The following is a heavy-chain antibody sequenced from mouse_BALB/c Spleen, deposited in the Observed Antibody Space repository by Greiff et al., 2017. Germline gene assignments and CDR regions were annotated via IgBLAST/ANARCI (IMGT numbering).Heavy chain of an antibody. V-gene: IGHV1-4*01. D-gene: IGHD2-14*01. J-gene: IGHJ4*01. CDR2: INPSSGYT. CDR3: ARWVRRDAMDY. Sequence: VQLVESGAELARPGASVKMSCKASGYTFTSYTMHWVKQRPGQGLEWIGYINPSSGYTNYNQKFKDKATLTADKSSSTAYMQLSSLTSEDSAVYYCARWVRRDAMDYWGQGTSVTVSS. CDR1: GYTFTSYT.